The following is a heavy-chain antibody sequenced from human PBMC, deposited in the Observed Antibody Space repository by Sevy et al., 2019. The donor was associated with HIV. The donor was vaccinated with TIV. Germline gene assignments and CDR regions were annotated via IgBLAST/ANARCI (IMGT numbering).Heavy chain of an antibody. CDR2: VIPIFGTA. CDR3: ARDKGGYAPDAFDI. Sequence: ASVKVSCKASGGTFSSYAISWVRQAPGQGLAWMGGVIPIFGTANYAQKFQGRVTITADESTSTAYMELSSLRSEDTAVYYCARDKGGYAPDAFDIWGQGTMVTVSS. J-gene: IGHJ3*02. D-gene: IGHD5-12*01. CDR1: GGTFSSYA. V-gene: IGHV1-69*13.